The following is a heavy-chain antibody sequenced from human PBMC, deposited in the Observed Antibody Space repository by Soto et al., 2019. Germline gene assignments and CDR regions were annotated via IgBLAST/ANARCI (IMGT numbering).Heavy chain of an antibody. J-gene: IGHJ4*02. CDR1: GFTFSSYA. V-gene: IGHV3-30-3*01. Sequence: GGSLRLSCAASGFTFSSYAIHWVRQAPCKGLEWVAVISYDGSNKYYADSVKGRFTISRDNSNNTLYLQMNSLRAEDTAVYYCARGTYDSSGYYNDYWGQGTLVTVSS. CDR2: ISYDGSNK. CDR3: ARGTYDSSGYYNDY. D-gene: IGHD3-22*01.